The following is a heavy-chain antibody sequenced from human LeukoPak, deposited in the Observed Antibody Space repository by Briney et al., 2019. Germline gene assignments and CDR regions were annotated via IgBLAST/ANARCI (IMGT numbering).Heavy chain of an antibody. Sequence: SHTLSLTCAISGGSVSSNSAAWICIRQPTSRGLEWLGRTYYRSKWSNDYAVSVKSRITINPDTSKNQFSLQLNSVTPEDTAVYYCARVRYYMDVWGKGTTVTVSS. CDR2: TYYRSKWSN. J-gene: IGHJ6*03. CDR1: GGSVSSNSAA. CDR3: ARVRYYMDV. V-gene: IGHV6-1*01.